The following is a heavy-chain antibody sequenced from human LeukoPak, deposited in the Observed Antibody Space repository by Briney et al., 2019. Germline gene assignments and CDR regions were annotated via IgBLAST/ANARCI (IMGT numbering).Heavy chain of an antibody. Sequence: SETLSLTCTVSGGSVSSSSYYWGWIRQPPGKGLEWIGTIYYDGSTNYNPSLKSRVTISVDTSKNQFSLKLSSVTAADTAVYYCARETSQKGAHYMDVWGKGTTVTISS. CDR2: IYYDGST. CDR1: GGSVSSSSYY. V-gene: IGHV4-39*07. D-gene: IGHD3-16*01. CDR3: ARETSQKGAHYMDV. J-gene: IGHJ6*03.